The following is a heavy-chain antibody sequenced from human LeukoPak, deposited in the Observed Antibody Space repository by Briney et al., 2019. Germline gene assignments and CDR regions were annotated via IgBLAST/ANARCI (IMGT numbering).Heavy chain of an antibody. CDR3: ATGLRFLEWLPPFDY. CDR2: IYYSGRT. Sequence: PSETLSLTCTVSGGSISSYYWSWIRQPPGKGLEWIGYIYYSGRTNYNPSLKSRVTISVDTSKNQFSLKLSSVTAADTAVYYCATGLRFLEWLPPFDYWGQGTLVTVSS. CDR1: GGSISSYY. D-gene: IGHD3-3*01. V-gene: IGHV4-59*01. J-gene: IGHJ4*02.